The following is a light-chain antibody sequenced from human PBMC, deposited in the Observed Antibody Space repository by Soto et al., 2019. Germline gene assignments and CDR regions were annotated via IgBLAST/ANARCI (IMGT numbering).Light chain of an antibody. CDR2: AAS. CDR1: QGVANY. J-gene: IGKJ5*01. Sequence: IQMTQSPSSLSASVGDRVTITCRASQGVANYLNWYRQKPGRAPKLLIYAASSLQRGVPSRFSGSGFGTDFTLTISSLQPEDFATYYCQQNYSPPPITFGQGTRLEIK. V-gene: IGKV1-39*01. CDR3: QQNYSPPPIT.